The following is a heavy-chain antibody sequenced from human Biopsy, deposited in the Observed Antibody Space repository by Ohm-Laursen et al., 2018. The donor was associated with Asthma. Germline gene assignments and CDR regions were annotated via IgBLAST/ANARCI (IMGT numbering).Heavy chain of an antibody. V-gene: IGHV4-39*02. Sequence: SQTLSLTCIVSGDAMSTSGSYWGWIRQSPGKGLEWVGSIYYSGRTYYNPSRESRVTISANTSKNHFSLKVASETAADTAVYYCARAVSSSSYWYFDLWGRGDLVTVSS. CDR3: ARAVSSSSYWYFDL. J-gene: IGHJ2*01. CDR1: GDAMSTSGSY. D-gene: IGHD6-6*01. CDR2: IYYSGRT.